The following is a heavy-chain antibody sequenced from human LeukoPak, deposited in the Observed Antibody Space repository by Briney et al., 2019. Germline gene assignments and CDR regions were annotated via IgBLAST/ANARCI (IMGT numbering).Heavy chain of an antibody. Sequence: GGSLRLSCAASGFTFSDYYMSWIRQAPGKGLEWVSYISSSGSTIYFADSVKGRFTISRDNAKNSLYLQMNSLRAEDTAVYYCARDLGYYYYYMDVWGKGTTVTVSS. V-gene: IGHV3-11*04. CDR3: ARDLGYYYYYMDV. CDR1: GFTFSDYY. J-gene: IGHJ6*03. D-gene: IGHD3-16*01. CDR2: ISSSGSTI.